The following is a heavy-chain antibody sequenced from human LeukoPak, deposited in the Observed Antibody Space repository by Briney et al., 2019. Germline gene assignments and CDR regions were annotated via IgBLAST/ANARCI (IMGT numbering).Heavy chain of an antibody. Sequence: PGGSLRLSCAASGFTFSSYWMHWVRPAPGKGLVWVSRINSDGSSTSYADSVKGRFTISRDNAKNTLYLQMNSLRAEDTAVYYCARDGDGDYVDYWGQGTLVTVSS. J-gene: IGHJ4*02. V-gene: IGHV3-74*01. CDR2: INSDGSST. CDR1: GFTFSSYW. CDR3: ARDGDGDYVDY. D-gene: IGHD2-21*02.